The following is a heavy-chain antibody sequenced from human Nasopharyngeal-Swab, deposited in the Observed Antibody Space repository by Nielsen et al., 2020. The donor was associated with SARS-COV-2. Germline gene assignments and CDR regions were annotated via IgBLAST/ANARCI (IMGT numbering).Heavy chain of an antibody. CDR3: ARDSPENKAQQLVNFDY. CDR2: ISSSSSYI. D-gene: IGHD6-13*01. Sequence: GESLKISCAASGSTFSSYSMNWVRQAPGKGLEWVSSISSSSSYIYYADSVKGRFTISRDNAKNSLYLQMNSLRAEDTAVYYCARDSPENKAQQLVNFDYWGQGTLVTVSS. J-gene: IGHJ4*02. V-gene: IGHV3-21*01. CDR1: GSTFSSYS.